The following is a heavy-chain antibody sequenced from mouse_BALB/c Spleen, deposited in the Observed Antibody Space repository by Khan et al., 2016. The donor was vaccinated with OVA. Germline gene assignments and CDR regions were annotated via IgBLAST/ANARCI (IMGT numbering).Heavy chain of an antibody. CDR2: IWAGGST. V-gene: IGHV2-9*02. J-gene: IGHJ2*01. CDR1: GFSLTSYG. Sequence: QVQLKEPGPGLVAPSQSLSITCTVSGFSLTSYGVHWVRQPPGKDLEWPGVIWAGGSTNYNSAIKSRMRISKDNSKSQVFLKMNSLQNDDKAKYYCAREPMITYYFDYLCHCPTLTVSS. D-gene: IGHD2-4*01. CDR3: AREPMITYYFDY.